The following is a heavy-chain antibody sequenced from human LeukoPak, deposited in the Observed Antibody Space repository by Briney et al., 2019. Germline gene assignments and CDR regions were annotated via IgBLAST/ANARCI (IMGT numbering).Heavy chain of an antibody. Sequence: SETLSLTCTVSGHSISSYYWSWSRQPPGKGLEWIGYIYYSGGTDYNPSLKSRVTISVDTSKNQFSLKLRSVTAADTAVYYFARHVTISGPYDASDIWGQGTMVTVSP. CDR1: GHSISSYY. V-gene: IGHV4-59*08. CDR2: IYYSGGT. D-gene: IGHD5-24*01. CDR3: ARHVTISGPYDASDI. J-gene: IGHJ3*02.